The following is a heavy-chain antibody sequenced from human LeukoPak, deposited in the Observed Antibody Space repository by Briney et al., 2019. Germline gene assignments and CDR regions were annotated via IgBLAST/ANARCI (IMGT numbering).Heavy chain of an antibody. D-gene: IGHD6-6*01. CDR2: IITSGSNT. J-gene: IGHJ4*01. CDR3: ARYSSSSGWPSYYLDY. V-gene: IGHV3-21*01. Sequence: GGSLRLSCAASGFTFSHYDMTWVRQAPGKGLEWVSGIITSGSNTYYADSVKGRFTISRDNAKNILYLQINSLRSEDTAVYYCARYSSSSGWPSYYLDYWGRGTLVTVSS. CDR1: GFTFSHYD.